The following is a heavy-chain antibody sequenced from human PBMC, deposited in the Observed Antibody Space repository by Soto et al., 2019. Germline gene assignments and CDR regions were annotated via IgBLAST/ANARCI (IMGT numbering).Heavy chain of an antibody. CDR2: ISGSGGNT. CDR1: GFTFSSYA. D-gene: IGHD1-26*01. CDR3: AKDGVGATRGWYFDL. Sequence: EVQLLESGGGLVQPGGSLRLSCAASGFTFSSYAMSWVRQAPGKGLEWVSAISGSGGNTYYADSVKGRFTISRDNSKNTRYLQMNSQRAEDTAVYYCAKDGVGATRGWYFDLWGRGTLVTVSS. V-gene: IGHV3-23*01. J-gene: IGHJ2*01.